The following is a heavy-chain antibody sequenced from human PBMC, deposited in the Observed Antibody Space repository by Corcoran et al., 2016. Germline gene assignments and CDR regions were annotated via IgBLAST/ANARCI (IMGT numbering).Heavy chain of an antibody. CDR3: ARVLGITIVGVAAYFDL. CDR1: GGSISSGGYY. V-gene: IGHV4-31*03. Sequence: QVQLQESGPGLVKPSQTLSLTRTVSGGSISSGGYYWSWIRQHPGKGLAWIGYIYYSGSTYYNPSLKSRVTISVDTSKKQFSLKLRSVTAADTAVYYCARVLGITIVGVAAYFDLWGRGTLVTVSS. J-gene: IGHJ2*01. CDR2: IYYSGST. D-gene: IGHD3-3*01.